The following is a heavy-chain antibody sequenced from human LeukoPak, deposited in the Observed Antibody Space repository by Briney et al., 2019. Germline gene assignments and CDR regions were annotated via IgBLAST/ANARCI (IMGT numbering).Heavy chain of an antibody. CDR3: AKGSPLDSDDEYYFDS. CDR2: FSESGGTT. D-gene: IGHD3/OR15-3a*01. Sequence: GGSLRLSCAASGFTFSSYAMSWVRQAPGKGLEWVSRFSESGGTTYADSVKGRIAISSDNSKNTLDLQMNSLRAEDTAVYYCAKGSPLDSDDEYYFDSWGRGTLVTVSS. V-gene: IGHV3-23*01. J-gene: IGHJ4*02. CDR1: GFTFSSYA.